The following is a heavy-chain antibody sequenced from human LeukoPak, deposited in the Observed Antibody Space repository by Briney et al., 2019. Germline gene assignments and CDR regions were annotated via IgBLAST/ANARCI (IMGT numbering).Heavy chain of an antibody. CDR1: GFTFSSYA. CDR3: ARDSYYYGSGNDY. J-gene: IGHJ4*02. V-gene: IGHV3-23*01. Sequence: GGSLRLSCAASGFTFSSYAMNWVRQAPGKGLECVSIISGSGGHIYYADSVKGRFTISRDNSKNTLYLQMNSLRAEDTAVYYCARDSYYYGSGNDYWGQGTLVTVSS. D-gene: IGHD3-10*01. CDR2: ISGSGGHI.